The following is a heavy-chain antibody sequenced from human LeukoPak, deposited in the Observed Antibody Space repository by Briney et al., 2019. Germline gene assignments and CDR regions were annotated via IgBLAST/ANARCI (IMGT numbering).Heavy chain of an antibody. J-gene: IGHJ6*02. Sequence: GGSLRLSCAASGFTFSHFWMTWVRQAPGKGLEWVANIKQDGSEKYYVDSVKGRFTISRDNAKNSLYLQMNSLRAEDTAVYYCGRAMEVWGQGTTVTVSS. CDR1: GFTFSHFW. V-gene: IGHV3-7*03. CDR2: IKQDGSEK. CDR3: GRAMEV.